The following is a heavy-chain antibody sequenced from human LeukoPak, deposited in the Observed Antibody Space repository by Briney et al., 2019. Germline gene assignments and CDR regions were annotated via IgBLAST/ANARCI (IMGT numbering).Heavy chain of an antibody. D-gene: IGHD2-2*01. V-gene: IGHV3-49*04. CDR2: IRSKAYGGTT. CDR1: GFTFGDYA. Sequence: GGSLRLSCTASGFTFGDYAMSWVRQAPGKGLEWVGFIRSKAYGGTTEYAASVKGRFTISRDDSKSIAYLQMNSLKTEDTAVYYCTRGRYCSSTSCFYTSYGYSDYWGQGTLVTVSS. CDR3: TRGRYCSSTSCFYTSYGYSDY. J-gene: IGHJ4*02.